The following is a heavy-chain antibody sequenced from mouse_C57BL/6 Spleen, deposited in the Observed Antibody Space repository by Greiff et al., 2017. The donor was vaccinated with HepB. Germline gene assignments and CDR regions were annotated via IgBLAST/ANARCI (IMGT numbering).Heavy chain of an antibody. CDR1: GFTFSSYG. D-gene: IGHD1-1*01. J-gene: IGHJ3*01. V-gene: IGHV5-6*01. CDR2: ISSGGSYT. Sequence: EVMLVESGGDLVKPGGSLKLSCAASGFTFSSYGMSWVRQTPNKRLEWVATISSGGSYTYYPDSVKGRFTISRDNAKNTLYLQMSSLKSEDTAMYYCGRHRESYYGSSSWFAYWGQGTLVTVSA. CDR3: GRHRESYYGSSSWFAY.